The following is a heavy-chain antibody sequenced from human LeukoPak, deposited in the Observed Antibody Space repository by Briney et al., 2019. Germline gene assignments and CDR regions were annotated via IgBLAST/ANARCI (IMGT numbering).Heavy chain of an antibody. CDR1: GGSISSGGYY. Sequence: PSETLSLTCTVSGGSISSGGYYWSWIRQHPGKGLEWIGYIYYSGSTYYNPSLKSRVTISVDTSKNQFSLKLSSVTAADTAVYYCASLKYCSSTSCYYFDYWGQGTLVTVSS. J-gene: IGHJ4*02. D-gene: IGHD2-2*01. V-gene: IGHV4-31*03. CDR2: IYYSGST. CDR3: ASLKYCSSTSCYYFDY.